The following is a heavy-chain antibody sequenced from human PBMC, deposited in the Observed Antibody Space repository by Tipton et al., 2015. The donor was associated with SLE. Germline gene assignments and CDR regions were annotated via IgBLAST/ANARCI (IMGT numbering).Heavy chain of an antibody. V-gene: IGHV3-7*03. CDR1: GFTFSSYW. Sequence: SLRLSCAASGFTFSSYWMSWVRQAPGKGLEWVANIKQDGSEKYYVDSVKGRFTISRDNAKNSLYLQMNSLRAEDTAVYYCARERMAKKFPGGFDYWGQGTVVTVSS. J-gene: IGHJ4*02. CDR2: IKQDGSEK. CDR3: ARERMAKKFPGGFDY. D-gene: IGHD5-24*01.